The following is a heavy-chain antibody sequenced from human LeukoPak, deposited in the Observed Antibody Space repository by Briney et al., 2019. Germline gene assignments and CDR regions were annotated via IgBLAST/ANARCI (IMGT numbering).Heavy chain of an antibody. V-gene: IGHV3-30*04. D-gene: IGHD3-9*01. CDR1: GFTFSSYA. J-gene: IGHJ4*02. CDR2: ISYDGSNK. Sequence: GGSLRLSCAASGFTFSSYAMHWVRQAPGKGLEWVAVISYDGSNKYYADSVKGRFTISRDNSKNTLYLQMNSLRAEDTAVYYCARGRQFRAETRYYPYYFDYWGQGTLVTVSS. CDR3: ARGRQFRAETRYYPYYFDY.